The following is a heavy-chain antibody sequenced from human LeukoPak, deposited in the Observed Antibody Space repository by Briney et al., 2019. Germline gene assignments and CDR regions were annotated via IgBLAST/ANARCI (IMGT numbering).Heavy chain of an antibody. Sequence: SETLSLTCTVSGGSISTFYWNWIRQPPGKGLEWIGHIYYSGSTNYNPSLKSRVTISVDTSKNQFSLKLSSVTAADTAVYYCARHQWVPAFDIWGQGTVVTVSS. D-gene: IGHD1-26*01. V-gene: IGHV4-59*08. J-gene: IGHJ3*02. CDR3: ARHQWVPAFDI. CDR2: IYYSGST. CDR1: GGSISTFY.